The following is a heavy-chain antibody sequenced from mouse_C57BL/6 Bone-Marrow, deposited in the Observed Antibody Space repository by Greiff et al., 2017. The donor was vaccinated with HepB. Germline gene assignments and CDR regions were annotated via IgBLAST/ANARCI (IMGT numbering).Heavy chain of an antibody. CDR2: IRNKANGYTT. J-gene: IGHJ4*01. D-gene: IGHD1-2*01. V-gene: IGHV7-3*01. CDR3: ARYRITTAMDY. Sequence: EVQVVESGGGLVQPGGSLSLSCAASGFTFTDYYMSWVRQPPGKALEWLGFIRNKANGYTTEYSASVKGRFTISRDNSQSILYLQMNALRAEDSATYYCARYRITTAMDYWGQGTSVTVSS. CDR1: GFTFTDYY.